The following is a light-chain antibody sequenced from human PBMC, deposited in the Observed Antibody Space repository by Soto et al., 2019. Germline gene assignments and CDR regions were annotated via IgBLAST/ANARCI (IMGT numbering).Light chain of an antibody. V-gene: IGLV2-8*01. CDR1: SSDVGGYNS. Sequence: QSALTQPPSASGSPGQSVTISCTGSSSDVGGYNSVSWYQQHPGRAPKLIIYEVFKRPSGVPDRFSGSKSDNTASLTVSGLQAEDEADYYCCSLTTSHTYVFGSGTKLTVL. J-gene: IGLJ1*01. CDR3: CSLTTSHTYV. CDR2: EVF.